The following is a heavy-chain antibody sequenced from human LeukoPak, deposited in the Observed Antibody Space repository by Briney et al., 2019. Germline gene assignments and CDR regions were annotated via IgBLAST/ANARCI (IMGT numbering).Heavy chain of an antibody. CDR1: GYTFTSYG. Sequence: GASVTVSCKASGYTFTSYGISWVRQAPGQGLEWMGWISAYNGNTNHAQKFQDRVTMTTDTSTTTAYMELRSLRSDNTAVYYCARVIYGSGSYYTDWGQGTLVTVSS. CDR3: ARVIYGSGSYYTD. V-gene: IGHV1-18*01. D-gene: IGHD3-10*01. J-gene: IGHJ4*02. CDR2: ISAYNGNT.